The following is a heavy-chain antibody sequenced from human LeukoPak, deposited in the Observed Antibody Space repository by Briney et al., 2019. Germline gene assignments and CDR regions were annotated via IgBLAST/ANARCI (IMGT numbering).Heavy chain of an antibody. V-gene: IGHV3-30-3*01. CDR3: ATFPINSSGWYGGEENFDY. D-gene: IGHD6-19*01. CDR1: GFTFSSYA. J-gene: IGHJ4*02. CDR2: ISYDGNNK. Sequence: GGSLRLSCAASGFTFSSYAMHWVRQAPGKGLEWVAVISYDGNNKFYADSVKGRFTISRDNSKNTLYLQMNSLRAEDTAVYYCATFPINSSGWYGGEENFDYWGQGTLVTVSS.